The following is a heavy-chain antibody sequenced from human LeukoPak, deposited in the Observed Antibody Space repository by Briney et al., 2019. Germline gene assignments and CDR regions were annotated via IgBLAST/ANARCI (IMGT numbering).Heavy chain of an antibody. Sequence: ASAKVSCKASGYTFTSYGISWVRQAPGQGLEWMGWISAYNGNTNYAQKLQGRVTMTTDTYTSTAYMELRSLRSDDTAVYYCAREEYYYDSSGYYDAFDIWGQGTMVTVSS. CDR2: ISAYNGNT. CDR3: AREEYYYDSSGYYDAFDI. V-gene: IGHV1-18*01. CDR1: GYTFTSYG. D-gene: IGHD3-22*01. J-gene: IGHJ3*02.